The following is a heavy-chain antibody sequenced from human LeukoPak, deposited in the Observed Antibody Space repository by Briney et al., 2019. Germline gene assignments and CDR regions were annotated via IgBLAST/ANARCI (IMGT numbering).Heavy chain of an antibody. J-gene: IGHJ4*02. CDR3: VKRDAYDSSGYYGN. CDR1: GFTFNSYA. D-gene: IGHD3-22*01. Sequence: GGSLRLSCSASGFTFNSYAMHWVRQAPGKGLEPVSAINSDGGNTYYADSVKGRFTISRDNSNNTLYLQMSSLRVEDTAVYYCVKRDAYDSSGYYGNWGQGTLVTVSS. V-gene: IGHV3-64D*06. CDR2: INSDGGNT.